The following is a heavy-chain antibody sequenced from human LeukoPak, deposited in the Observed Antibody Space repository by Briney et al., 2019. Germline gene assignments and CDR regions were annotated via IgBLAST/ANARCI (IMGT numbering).Heavy chain of an antibody. CDR2: ISAYNGNT. CDR3: ARGSRYYYDSSGYLYFDY. J-gene: IGHJ4*02. CDR1: GYTFTSYG. D-gene: IGHD3-22*01. Sequence: GASVKVSCKASGYTFTSYGISWVRQAPGQGLEWMGWISAYNGNTNYAQKLQGRVTMTTDTSTSTAYMELRSLRPDDTAVYYCARGSRYYYDSSGYLYFDYWGQGTLVTVSS. V-gene: IGHV1-18*01.